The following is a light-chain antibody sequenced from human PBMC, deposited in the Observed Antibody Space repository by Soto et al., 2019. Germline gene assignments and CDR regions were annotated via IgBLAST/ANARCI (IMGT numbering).Light chain of an antibody. CDR2: GAS. CDR3: QQYGSSSSWT. J-gene: IGKJ1*01. Sequence: ESVLTQSPGTLSLSPGERATLSCRASQSVSSSYLAWYQQKPGQAPRLLIYGASSRATGIPDRFSGSGSGTDFTLTISRLEPEDFAVYYCQQYGSSSSWTFGQGTKVEIK. CDR1: QSVSSSY. V-gene: IGKV3-20*01.